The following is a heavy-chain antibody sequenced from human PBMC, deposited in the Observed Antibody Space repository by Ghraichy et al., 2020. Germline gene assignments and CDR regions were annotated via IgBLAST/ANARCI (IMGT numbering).Heavy chain of an antibody. CDR1: GYSFTNYG. Sequence: ASVKVSCKASGYSFTNYGIGWVRQAPGQGLEWMGWISGYNGYTYYTENLQGRVTMTTDTSTTTAYMELRSLESDDTAVYYWSRTLSGAGSYYYPYYGMDVWGQGTTVTVSS. V-gene: IGHV1-18*01. CDR2: ISGYNGYT. D-gene: IGHD3-10*01. CDR3: SRTLSGAGSYYYPYYGMDV. J-gene: IGHJ6*02.